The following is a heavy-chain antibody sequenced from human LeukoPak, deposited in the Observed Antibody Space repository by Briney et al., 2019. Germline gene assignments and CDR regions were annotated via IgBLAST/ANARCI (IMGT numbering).Heavy chain of an antibody. CDR1: GIALSNHW. V-gene: IGHV3-74*01. CDR2: INNDGSYA. J-gene: IGHJ5*02. CDR3: ARDRPHNWFDP. Sequence: AGGSLRLSCAASGIALSNHWMHWVRQAPGKGLEWVSWINNDGSYAVYADSVRARFTISRDNAKNTLYLQMNSLRPEDTAVYYCARDRPHNWFDPWGQGTLVTVSS.